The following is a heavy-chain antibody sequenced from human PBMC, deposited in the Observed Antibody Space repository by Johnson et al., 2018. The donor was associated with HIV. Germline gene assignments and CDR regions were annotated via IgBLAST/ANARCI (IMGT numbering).Heavy chain of an antibody. J-gene: IGHJ3*02. CDR2: ISGGRT. Sequence: MLLVESRGVLVQPGGSLRLSCAASGFTVSSNEMSWVRQAPGKGLEWVSSISGGRTYYADSRKGRFTISRDNSKNTLYLQMNSLRAEDTAVYYCARERNMIVVDDDAFDIWGQGTMVTVSS. D-gene: IGHD3-22*01. CDR1: GFTVSSNE. V-gene: IGHV3-38-3*01. CDR3: ARERNMIVVDDDAFDI.